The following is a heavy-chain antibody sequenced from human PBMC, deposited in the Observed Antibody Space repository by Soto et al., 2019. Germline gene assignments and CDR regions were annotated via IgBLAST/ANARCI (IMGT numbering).Heavy chain of an antibody. CDR1: GFTFSRYE. Sequence: EVQLVDSGGGLVQPGGSLRLSCAASGFTFSRYEMNWVRQAPGKGLEWISYISSTGSTISYADSVKGRFTVSKDNANNSLSLQMDSLRAEGTAVYYCARVLERGGYGMDVWGQGTTVTVSS. CDR3: ARVLERGGYGMDV. J-gene: IGHJ6*02. V-gene: IGHV3-48*03. D-gene: IGHD3-3*01. CDR2: ISSTGSTI.